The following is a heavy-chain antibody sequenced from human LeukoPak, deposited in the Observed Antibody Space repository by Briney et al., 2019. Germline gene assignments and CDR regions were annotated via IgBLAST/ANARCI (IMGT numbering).Heavy chain of an antibody. CDR1: GYIFTSYW. J-gene: IGHJ4*02. CDR2: IYPGDSNT. Sequence: GESLKISCKGSGYIFTSYWIGWVRQMPGKGLEWMGIIYPGDSNTRYSPSFQGQVTISADKSISNAYLQWSSLKASDTAMYYCARRTSCSSTSCQYFFDYWGQGTLVTVSS. CDR3: ARRTSCSSTSCQYFFDY. V-gene: IGHV5-51*01. D-gene: IGHD2-2*01.